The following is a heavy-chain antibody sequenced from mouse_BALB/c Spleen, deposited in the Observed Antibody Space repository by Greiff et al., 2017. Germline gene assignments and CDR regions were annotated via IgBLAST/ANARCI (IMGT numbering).Heavy chain of an antibody. D-gene: IGHD1-1*01. CDR1: GYSFTSYW. Sequence: QVQLQQSGPQLVRPGASVKISCKASGYSFTSYWMHWVKQRPGQGLEWIGMIDPSDSETRLNQKFKDKATLTVDKSSSTAYMQLSSPTSEDSAVYYCARTGIYYYGSSYGGIWMDYWGQGTSVTVSS. J-gene: IGHJ4*01. CDR3: ARTGIYYYGSSYGGIWMDY. V-gene: IGHV1S127*01. CDR2: IDPSDSET.